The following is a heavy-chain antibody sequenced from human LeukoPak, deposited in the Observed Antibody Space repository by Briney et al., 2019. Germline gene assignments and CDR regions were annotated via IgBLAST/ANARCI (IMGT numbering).Heavy chain of an antibody. Sequence: PSETLSLTCTVSGGSIDSGSDYWGWIRQPPGKGLEWIVSFYYGGSTYYNPALNSRVTISVDTSKKQFSLKLSSVTAADTAVYYCARQRRVVPAAMINWFDPWGQGTLVTVSS. CDR2: FYYGGST. CDR3: ARQRRVVPAAMINWFDP. V-gene: IGHV4-39*01. CDR1: GGSIDSGSDY. J-gene: IGHJ5*02. D-gene: IGHD2-2*01.